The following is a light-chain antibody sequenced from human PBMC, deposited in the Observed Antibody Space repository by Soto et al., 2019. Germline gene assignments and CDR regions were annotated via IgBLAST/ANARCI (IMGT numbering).Light chain of an antibody. CDR2: GNS. V-gene: IGLV1-40*01. CDR3: QSYDSSLSGSV. J-gene: IGLJ3*02. Sequence: QSVLTQPPSVSGAPGQRVTISCTGSSSNIGAGYDVHWYQQLPGTAPKLLIYGNSNRPSGVPDRFSGSKSGTSASLAITGXQAXXXXXXYCQSYDSSLSGSVFGGGTKVTVL. CDR1: SSNIGAGYD.